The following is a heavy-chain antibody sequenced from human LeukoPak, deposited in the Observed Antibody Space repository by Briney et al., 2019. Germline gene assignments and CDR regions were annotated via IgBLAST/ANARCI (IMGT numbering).Heavy chain of an antibody. CDR1: GGSISSYY. CDR2: IYTSGST. J-gene: IGHJ4*02. V-gene: IGHV4-4*07. Sequence: SETLSLTCTVSGGSISSYYWGWIRQPAGKGLEWIGRIYTSGSTNYNPSLKSRVTMSVDTSKNQFSLKLSSVTAADTAVYYCARDEGIAAAGTFDYWGQGTLVTVSS. CDR3: ARDEGIAAAGTFDY. D-gene: IGHD6-13*01.